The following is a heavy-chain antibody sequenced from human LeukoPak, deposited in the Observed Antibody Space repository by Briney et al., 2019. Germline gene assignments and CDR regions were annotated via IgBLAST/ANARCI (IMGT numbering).Heavy chain of an antibody. CDR3: AKDVMGAFDI. CDR1: GFTFSSYW. CDR2: INWNGGST. J-gene: IGHJ3*02. D-gene: IGHD3-16*01. V-gene: IGHV3-20*04. Sequence: GGSLRLSCAVSGFTFSSYWMHWVRQAPGKGLEWVSGINWNGGSTGYADSVKGRFTISRDNAKNSLYLQMNSLRAEDMALYYCAKDVMGAFDIWGQGTMVTVSS.